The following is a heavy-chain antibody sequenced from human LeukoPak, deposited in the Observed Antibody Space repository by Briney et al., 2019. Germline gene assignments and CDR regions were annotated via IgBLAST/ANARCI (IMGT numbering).Heavy chain of an antibody. CDR3: ARVRQLLLGGYYYYMDV. J-gene: IGHJ6*03. CDR1: GGSISSYY. D-gene: IGHD2-2*01. Sequence: SETLSLTCTVSGGSISSYYWSWIRQPPGKGLEWIGYIYYSGSTNYNPFLKSRVTISVDTSKNQFSLKLGSVTAADTAVYYCARVRQLLLGGYYYYMDVWGKGTTVTVSS. CDR2: IYYSGST. V-gene: IGHV4-59*01.